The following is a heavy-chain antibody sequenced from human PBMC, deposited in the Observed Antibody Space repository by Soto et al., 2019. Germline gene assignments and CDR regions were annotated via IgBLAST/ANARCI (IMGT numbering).Heavy chain of an antibody. V-gene: IGHV3-66*01. CDR1: GFTVSNNY. CDR3: ARDQVS. J-gene: IGHJ5*02. CDR2: IYSGATT. Sequence: GGSLRLSCAASGFTVSNNYMSWVRQAPGQGPEWVSLIYSGATTFYADSVKGRFTISTDNSKNMLYLQMNSLRAEDTAVYYCARDQVSWGQGTLVTVSS.